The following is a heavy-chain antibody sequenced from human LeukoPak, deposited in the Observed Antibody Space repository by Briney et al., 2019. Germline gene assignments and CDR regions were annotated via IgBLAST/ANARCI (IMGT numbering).Heavy chain of an antibody. V-gene: IGHV1-24*01. CDR1: GYTLTELS. Sequence: ASVKVSCKVSGYTLTELSMHWVRQAPGKGLEWMGGFDPEDGETFYAQKFQGRVTMTEDTSTDTAYMELSSLRSEDTAVYYCATATRFGVVPSFDYWGQGTLVTVSS. CDR3: ATATRFGVVPSFDY. D-gene: IGHD3-3*01. J-gene: IGHJ4*02. CDR2: FDPEDGET.